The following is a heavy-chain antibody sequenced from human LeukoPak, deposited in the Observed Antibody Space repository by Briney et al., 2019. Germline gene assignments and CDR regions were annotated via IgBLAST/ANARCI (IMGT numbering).Heavy chain of an antibody. CDR3: ARRIEMATIGFDH. Sequence: GWSLRLSFAASGFTFKEYGITWIRQAPGKGLEGVSGINRNGDSMGYAASVKGRFTISRNNAKNSLYLQMDNLRAEDTAFYYCARRIEMATIGFDHWGQGALVTVSS. V-gene: IGHV3-20*03. D-gene: IGHD5-24*01. CDR2: INRNGDSM. CDR1: GFTFKEYG. J-gene: IGHJ4*02.